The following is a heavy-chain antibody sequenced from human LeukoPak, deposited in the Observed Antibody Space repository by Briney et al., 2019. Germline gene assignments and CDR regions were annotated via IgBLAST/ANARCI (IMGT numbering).Heavy chain of an antibody. CDR2: IYPGDSDT. J-gene: IGHJ4*02. CDR3: ARQGVAYYYDTSGYYYGY. V-gene: IGHV5-51*01. D-gene: IGHD3-22*01. CDR1: GYSLTSYW. Sequence: GESLKISCKGSGYSLTSYWIGWVRQMPGKGLEWMGIIYPGDSDTRYSPSFQGQVTISADKSISTAYLQWSSLKASDTAMYYCARQGVAYYYDTSGYYYGYWGQGTLVTVSS.